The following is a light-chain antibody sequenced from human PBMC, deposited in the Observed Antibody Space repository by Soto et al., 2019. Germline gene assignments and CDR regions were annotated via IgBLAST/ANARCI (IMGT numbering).Light chain of an antibody. CDR2: DVS. CDR3: SSYTSSNTLYV. Sequence: QSALTQPASVSGSPGQSIIISCTGTSSDVRGYNHISWYQQHPGKAPKVMIYDVSNRPSGVSNRFSGSKSGNTASLTISGLQAEDEADYYCSSYTSSNTLYVFGTGTKLTVL. J-gene: IGLJ1*01. V-gene: IGLV2-14*01. CDR1: SSDVRGYNH.